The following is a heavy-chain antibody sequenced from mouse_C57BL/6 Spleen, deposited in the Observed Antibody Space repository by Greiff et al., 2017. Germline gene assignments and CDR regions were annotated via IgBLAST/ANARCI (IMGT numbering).Heavy chain of an antibody. CDR3: AREGIYDGYFFAY. V-gene: IGHV1-80*01. D-gene: IGHD2-3*01. J-gene: IGHJ3*01. CDR2: IYPGDGDT. Sequence: VKLQQSGAELVKPGASVKISCKASGYSFSSYWLNWVKQRPGKGLEWIGQIYPGDGDTNYNGKCKGKATLTADKASSTAYMQLSSLTSEDSAVYFCAREGIYDGYFFAYGGQGTLVTVSA. CDR1: GYSFSSYW.